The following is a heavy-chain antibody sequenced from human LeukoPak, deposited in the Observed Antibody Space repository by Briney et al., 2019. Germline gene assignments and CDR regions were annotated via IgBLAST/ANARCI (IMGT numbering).Heavy chain of an antibody. V-gene: IGHV1-2*02. CDR2: INPNSGGT. J-gene: IGHJ6*03. CDR3: ARIGGATVTTFRPYYYYMDV. D-gene: IGHD4-17*01. CDR1: GYTFTGYY. Sequence: SVKVSCKASGYTFTGYYMHWVRQAPGQGLEWMGWINPNSGGTNYAQKFQGRVTMTRDTSISTAYMELSRLRSDDTAVYYCARIGGATVTTFRPYYYYMDVWGKGTTVTVSS.